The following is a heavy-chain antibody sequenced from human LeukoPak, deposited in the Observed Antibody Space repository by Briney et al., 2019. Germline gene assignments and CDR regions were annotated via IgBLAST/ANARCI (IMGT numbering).Heavy chain of an antibody. CDR1: GFTFSSYW. CDR2: IKQDGSEK. Sequence: PGGSLRLSCAASGFTFSSYWMSWVRQAPGKGLEWVANIKQDGSEKYYVDSVKGRFTISRDNAKNSLYLQMNSLRAEDTAVYYCAKGGTGAGTTNSYFDYWGQGTLVTASS. V-gene: IGHV3-7*03. CDR3: AKGGTGAGTTNSYFDY. J-gene: IGHJ4*02. D-gene: IGHD1-7*01.